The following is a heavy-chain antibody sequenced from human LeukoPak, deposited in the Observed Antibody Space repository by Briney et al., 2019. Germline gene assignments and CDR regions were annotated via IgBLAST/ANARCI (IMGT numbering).Heavy chain of an antibody. CDR3: ARRSGSFDY. V-gene: IGHV4-61*02. CDR2: IYTSGST. CDR1: GGSISSGFYY. J-gene: IGHJ4*02. D-gene: IGHD1-26*01. Sequence: PSGTLSLTCTVSGGSISSGFYYWSWIRQPAGKGLEWIGRIYTSGSTNYNPSLKSRISISVDTSKNHFSLKLSSMTAADTAVYYCARRSGSFDYWGQGTLVTVSS.